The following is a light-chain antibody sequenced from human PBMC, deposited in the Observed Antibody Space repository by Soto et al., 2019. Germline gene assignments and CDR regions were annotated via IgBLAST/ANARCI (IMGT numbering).Light chain of an antibody. CDR1: SSDVGGYNY. V-gene: IGLV2-14*01. CDR2: DVS. Sequence: QSVLTQPASVSGSPGQSITISCTGTSSDVGGYNYVSWYQQHPGKAPKLMIYDVSNRPSGVSNRFSGSKSGNTASLTISGLQAEDEADYYCSSYTSSSTSFGTGTKDTDL. CDR3: SSYTSSSTS. J-gene: IGLJ1*01.